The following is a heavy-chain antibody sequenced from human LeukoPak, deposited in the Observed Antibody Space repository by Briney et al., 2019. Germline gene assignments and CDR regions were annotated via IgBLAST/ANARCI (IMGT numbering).Heavy chain of an antibody. CDR1: GSTFISYG. CDR3: ARDLGFTGDSYYFDY. V-gene: IGHV1-18*01. Sequence: ASVKVSCKASGSTFISYGITWVRQAPGQGLEWMGCISAYNGNTNYAQNLQGRVAMTTDTSTTTAYMDLRSLRSDDTAVYYCARDLGFTGDSYYFDYWGQGTLVTVSS. CDR2: ISAYNGNT. D-gene: IGHD4-17*01. J-gene: IGHJ4*02.